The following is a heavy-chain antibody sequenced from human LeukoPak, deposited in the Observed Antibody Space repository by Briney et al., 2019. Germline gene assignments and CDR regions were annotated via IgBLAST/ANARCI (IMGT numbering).Heavy chain of an antibody. CDR3: ARGSGETGGYYYVY. D-gene: IGHD3-22*01. J-gene: IGHJ4*02. CDR1: GGSFSIYA. V-gene: IGHV1-69*13. Sequence: VASVKVSCKASGGSFSIYAISWVRQAPGQGLEWMGGTIPIFGTANYAQKFQGRVTITADESTRTAYMELRTLRSEDTAIYYCARGSGETGGYYYVYWGRGSPVTVSS. CDR2: TIPIFGTA.